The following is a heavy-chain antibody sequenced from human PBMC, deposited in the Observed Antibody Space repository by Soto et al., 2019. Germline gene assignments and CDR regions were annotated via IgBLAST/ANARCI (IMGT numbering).Heavy chain of an antibody. D-gene: IGHD1-26*01. V-gene: IGHV1-3*01. CDR2: INAGNGNT. Sequence: GASVKVSCKASGYTFTSYAMHWVRQAPGQRLEWMGWINAGNGNTKYSQKFQGRVTITRDTSASTAYMELSSLRSEDTVVYYCARAVGATTYFFDYWGQGTLVTVSS. CDR3: ARAVGATTYFFDY. CDR1: GYTFTSYA. J-gene: IGHJ4*02.